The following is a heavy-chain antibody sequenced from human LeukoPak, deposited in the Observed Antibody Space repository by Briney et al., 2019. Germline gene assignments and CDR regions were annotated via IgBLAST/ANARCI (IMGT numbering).Heavy chain of an antibody. CDR3: AKAYGSGSKGWFDP. CDR2: ISWNSGSI. Sequence: GGSLRLSCAASGFTFDDYAMHWVRQAPGKGLEWVSGISWNSGSIGYADSVKGRFTISRDNAKNSLYLQMNSLRAEDTALYYCAKAYGSGSKGWFDPWGQGTLVTVSS. V-gene: IGHV3-9*01. D-gene: IGHD3-10*01. CDR1: GFTFDDYA. J-gene: IGHJ5*02.